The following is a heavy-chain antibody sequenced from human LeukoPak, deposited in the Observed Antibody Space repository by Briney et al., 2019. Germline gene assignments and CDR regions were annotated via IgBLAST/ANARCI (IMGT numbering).Heavy chain of an antibody. D-gene: IGHD2-15*01. CDR2: ISSSSSYI. CDR3: AREGCSGGSCYPWVFDY. Sequence: GSLRLSCAASGFTFSSYSMNWVRQAPGKGLEWVSSISSSSSYIYYADSVKGRFTISRDNAKNSLYLQMNSLRAEDTAVYYCAREGCSGGSCYPWVFDYWGQGTLVTVSS. CDR1: GFTFSSYS. V-gene: IGHV3-21*01. J-gene: IGHJ4*02.